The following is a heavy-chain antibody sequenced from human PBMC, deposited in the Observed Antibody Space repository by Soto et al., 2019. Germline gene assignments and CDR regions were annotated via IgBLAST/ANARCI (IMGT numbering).Heavy chain of an antibody. CDR2: INHSGST. Sequence: PSETLSLTCAVYGGSLSGYYWSWIRQPPGKGLEWIGEINHSGSTNYNPSLKSRVTISVDTSKNQFSLKLSSVTAADTAVYYCARGFHLDYGDYPFDYWGQGTLVTVSS. J-gene: IGHJ4*02. D-gene: IGHD4-17*01. CDR1: GGSLSGYY. CDR3: ARGFHLDYGDYPFDY. V-gene: IGHV4-34*01.